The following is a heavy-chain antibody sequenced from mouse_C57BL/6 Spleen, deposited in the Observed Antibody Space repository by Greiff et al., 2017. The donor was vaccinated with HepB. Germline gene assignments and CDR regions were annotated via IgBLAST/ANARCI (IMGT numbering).Heavy chain of an antibody. CDR3: ARSPDGYYGYFDV. Sequence: VQLQQSGAELVKPGASVKLSCKASGYTFTSYWMQWVKQRPGQGLEWIGEIDPSDSYTNYNQKFKGKATLTVDTSSSTAYMQLSSLTSEDSAVYYCARSPDGYYGYFDVWGTGTTVTVSS. CDR1: GYTFTSYW. CDR2: IDPSDSYT. V-gene: IGHV1-50*01. D-gene: IGHD2-3*01. J-gene: IGHJ1*03.